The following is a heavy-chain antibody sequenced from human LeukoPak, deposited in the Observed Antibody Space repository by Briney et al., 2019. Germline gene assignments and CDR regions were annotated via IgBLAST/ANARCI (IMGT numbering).Heavy chain of an antibody. Sequence: GGSLRLSCAASGFTFSSYGMHWVRQAPGKGLEWVAFIRYDGSNKYYADSVKGRFTTSRDNSKNTLYLQMNSLRAEDTAVYYCAKDRRLRGYFDYWGQGTLVTVSS. CDR1: GFTFSSYG. D-gene: IGHD3-10*01. CDR2: IRYDGSNK. J-gene: IGHJ4*02. CDR3: AKDRRLRGYFDY. V-gene: IGHV3-30*02.